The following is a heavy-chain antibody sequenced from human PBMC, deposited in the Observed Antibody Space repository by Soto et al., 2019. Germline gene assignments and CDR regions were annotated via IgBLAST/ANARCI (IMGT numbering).Heavy chain of an antibody. CDR2: IRQYGDET. CDR3: ATGGSGTYYLGPLDY. J-gene: IGHJ4*02. Sequence: EVQLVESGGGLVLPGGSLRLSCVGSAFSLKTYWMAWVRQAPGKGLECVANIRQYGDETFYVDSVKGRFTISRDNANNSVYLQMDNLRAEDTGVYSCATGGSGTYYLGPLDYWGQGIMVIVSS. D-gene: IGHD3-10*01. CDR1: AFSLKTYW. V-gene: IGHV3-7*01.